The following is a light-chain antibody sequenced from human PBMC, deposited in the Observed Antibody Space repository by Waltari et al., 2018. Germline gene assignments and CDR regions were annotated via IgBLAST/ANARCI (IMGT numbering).Light chain of an antibody. CDR3: LQYNNLPLT. CDR1: QESSKF. CDR2: NAS. Sequence: DIQVTQSPSSLSASVGDRVTITCQASQESSKFVNWYQQKPGKAPKLLSYNASKLTTGVPSRFSGSGSGTDFTLTISNLQPEDIATYYCLQYNNLPLTFGPGTKVDI. J-gene: IGKJ3*01. V-gene: IGKV1-33*01.